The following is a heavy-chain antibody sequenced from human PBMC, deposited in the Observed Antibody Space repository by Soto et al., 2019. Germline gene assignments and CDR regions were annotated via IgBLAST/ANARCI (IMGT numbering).Heavy chain of an antibody. Sequence: SETLSLTCTVSGVTISCNYWTLIRTPAGKGLEWIGLIYSSGSTTYNPSLKRRVTMSKDTSKNQFSLNVTSVTAADTAVYYCARVGPFSSGWHDAFDIWGQGTMVTV. CDR3: ARVGPFSSGWHDAFDI. CDR2: IYSSGST. J-gene: IGHJ3*02. CDR1: GVTISCNY. V-gene: IGHV4-4*07. D-gene: IGHD6-19*01.